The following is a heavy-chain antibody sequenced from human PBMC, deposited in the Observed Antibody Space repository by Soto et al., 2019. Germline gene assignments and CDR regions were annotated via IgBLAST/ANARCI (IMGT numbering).Heavy chain of an antibody. Sequence: GTLSVMCTFSGGSRMAYYWKCMRQLPGKGLQWIGYTYYSGSTTYNPSLKSRVTISVDSSKNQFSLKLDSVTPADTAVYYCARARGTAGKRYFDYWGPGSPVTVS. J-gene: IGHJ4*02. CDR3: ARARGTAGKRYFDY. CDR2: TYYSGST. CDR1: GGSRMAYY. D-gene: IGHD6-13*01. V-gene: IGHV4-59*07.